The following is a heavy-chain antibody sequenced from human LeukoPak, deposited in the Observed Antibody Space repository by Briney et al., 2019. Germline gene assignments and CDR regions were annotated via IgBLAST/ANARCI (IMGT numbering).Heavy chain of an antibody. D-gene: IGHD2-15*01. CDR2: ISYDGSNK. J-gene: IGHJ4*02. Sequence: GGSLRLSCEASGFTFSSYAMHWVRQAPGKGLEWVAVISYDGSNKYYADSVKGRFSISRDNSKTTLYLQMNSLRAEDTAVYYCARDRDRNFDYWGQGTLVTVSS. V-gene: IGHV3-30-3*01. CDR3: ARDRDRNFDY. CDR1: GFTFSSYA.